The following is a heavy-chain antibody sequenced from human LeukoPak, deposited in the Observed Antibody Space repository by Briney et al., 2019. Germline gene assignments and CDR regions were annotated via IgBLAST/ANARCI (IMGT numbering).Heavy chain of an antibody. Sequence: SETLSLTCAVYGGSFSGYYWSWIRQPPGKGLEWIGEINHSGSTNYNPSLKSRVTISVDTSKNQFSLKLSSVTAADTAVYYCARRYSYGYVLGYWGQGTLVTVPS. V-gene: IGHV4-34*01. D-gene: IGHD5-18*01. CDR2: INHSGST. CDR1: GGSFSGYY. CDR3: ARRYSYGYVLGY. J-gene: IGHJ4*02.